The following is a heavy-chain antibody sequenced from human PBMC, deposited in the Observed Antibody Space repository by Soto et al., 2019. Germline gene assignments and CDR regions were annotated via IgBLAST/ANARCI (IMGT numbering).Heavy chain of an antibody. CDR3: ASLMSSGYYYGMDV. D-gene: IGHD3-10*01. CDR2: IIPILGIA. Sequence: QVQLVQSGAEVKKPGSSVKVSCKASGGTFSSYTISWVRQAPGQGLEWMGRIIPILGIANYAQKFKGRVTITAHKSTSTAYMELSSLRSEDTAVYYCASLMSSGYYYGMDVWGQGTTVTVSS. CDR1: GGTFSSYT. J-gene: IGHJ6*02. V-gene: IGHV1-69*02.